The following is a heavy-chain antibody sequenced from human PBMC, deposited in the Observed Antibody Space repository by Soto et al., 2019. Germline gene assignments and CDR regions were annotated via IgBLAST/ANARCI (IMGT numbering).Heavy chain of an antibody. CDR2: INPSGGST. CDR3: ARDRASIVGALPSSFQH. D-gene: IGHD1-26*01. V-gene: IGHV1-46*01. CDR1: GYTFTSYY. Sequence: GASVKVSCKASGYTFTSYYMHWVRQAPGQGLEWMGIINPSGGSTSYAQKFQGRVTMTRDTSTSTVYMELSSLRSEDTAVYYCARDRASIVGALPSSFQHWGQGTLVTVS. J-gene: IGHJ1*01.